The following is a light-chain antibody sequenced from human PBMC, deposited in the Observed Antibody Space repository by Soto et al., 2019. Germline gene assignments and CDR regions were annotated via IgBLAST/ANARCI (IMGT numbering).Light chain of an antibody. J-gene: IGLJ3*02. Sequence: QSVLAQPASVSGSAGQSITISCSGNMRDVGAYNLVSWYQQHPGTAPKLIIYEVRNRPSGISSRFSGSRSGNTASLTISGLQSEVDCDYYCSPYTATSTLVCAGGP. CDR3: SPYTATSTLV. CDR1: MRDVGAYNL. CDR2: EVR. V-gene: IGLV2-14*01.